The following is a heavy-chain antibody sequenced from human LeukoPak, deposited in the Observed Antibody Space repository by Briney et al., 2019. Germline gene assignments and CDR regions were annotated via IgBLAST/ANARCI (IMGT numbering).Heavy chain of an antibody. D-gene: IGHD2-15*01. Sequence: GGSLRFSCTASGLTISNYWMSWVRQAPGKGLEWVANIKQDGSERYYVDSVKDRFTISRDNAKNSLYLQMNSLRVEDTAVYYCARGGGSFYNYWGQGTLVTVSS. CDR1: GLTISNYW. J-gene: IGHJ4*02. V-gene: IGHV3-7*04. CDR3: ARGGGSFYNY. CDR2: IKQDGSER.